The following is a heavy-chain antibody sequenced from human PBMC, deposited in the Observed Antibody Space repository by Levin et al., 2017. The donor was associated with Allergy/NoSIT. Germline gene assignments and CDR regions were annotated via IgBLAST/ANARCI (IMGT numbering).Heavy chain of an antibody. D-gene: IGHD3-22*01. CDR1: GGSISSYY. Sequence: SETLSLTCTVSGGSISSYYWSWIRQPPGKGLEWIGYIYYSGSTNYNPSLKSRVTISVDTSKNQFSLKLSSVTAADTAVYYCARGCYDSSGYYWFDPWGQGTLVTVSS. CDR3: ARGCYDSSGYYWFDP. V-gene: IGHV4-59*01. J-gene: IGHJ5*02. CDR2: IYYSGST.